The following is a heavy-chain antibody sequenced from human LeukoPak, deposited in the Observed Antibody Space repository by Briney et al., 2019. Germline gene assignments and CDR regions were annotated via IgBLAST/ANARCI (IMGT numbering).Heavy chain of an antibody. D-gene: IGHD3-9*01. J-gene: IGHJ4*02. CDR1: GGSISSYY. Sequence: SETLSLTCTVSGGSISSYYWSWIGQPPGKGLEGIGYIYYSGTSNYNPSLTSRVTISVDTSKNQFPLQLSSVTAADTAVYYCAGTTYYDILTGYTATDYWGQGTLVTVSS. CDR3: AGTTYYDILTGYTATDY. V-gene: IGHV4-59*08. CDR2: IYYSGTS.